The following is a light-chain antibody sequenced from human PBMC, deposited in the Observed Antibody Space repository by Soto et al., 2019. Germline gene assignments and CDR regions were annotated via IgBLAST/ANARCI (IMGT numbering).Light chain of an antibody. V-gene: IGKV3-15*01. Sequence: ETVMTQSPATLSGSPGERATLSCRASQRVSTNLAWYQQKPGQSPRLLIYRASTRATDIPARFSGSGSGTEFTLTISSLQSEDFAVYYCHQYNNWPPSFGGGTKVDIK. J-gene: IGKJ4*01. CDR2: RAS. CDR3: HQYNNWPPS. CDR1: QRVSTN.